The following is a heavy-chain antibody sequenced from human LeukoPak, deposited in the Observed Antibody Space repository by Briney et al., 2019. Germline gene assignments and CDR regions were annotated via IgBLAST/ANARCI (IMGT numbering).Heavy chain of an antibody. Sequence: SETLSLTCTVSGGSISSSDYYWGWIRQPPGKGLEWIGSIYYGGSTYYNPSLKSRVTISVDTSMNQFSLKLSFVTTADTAVYYCARALGYCSGGSCTRGYNWFDPWGQGTLVTASS. CDR1: GGSISSSDYY. CDR2: IYYGGST. J-gene: IGHJ5*02. D-gene: IGHD2-15*01. CDR3: ARALGYCSGGSCTRGYNWFDP. V-gene: IGHV4-39*01.